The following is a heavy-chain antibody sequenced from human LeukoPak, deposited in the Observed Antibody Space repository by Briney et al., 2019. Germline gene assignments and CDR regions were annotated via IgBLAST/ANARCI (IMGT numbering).Heavy chain of an antibody. J-gene: IGHJ4*02. CDR2: INPKNGDT. CDR3: QSNSWSRGFDC. D-gene: IGHD6-19*01. CDR1: GYTFTDYY. Sequence: ASVKVSCRASGYTFTDYYIHWVRQAPGQGLEWMGWINPKNGDTNFAPKFQGRVTMTRDTSISTAYMELSRLRSDDTAVYYCQSNSWSRGFDCWGQGTLVTVSS. V-gene: IGHV1-2*02.